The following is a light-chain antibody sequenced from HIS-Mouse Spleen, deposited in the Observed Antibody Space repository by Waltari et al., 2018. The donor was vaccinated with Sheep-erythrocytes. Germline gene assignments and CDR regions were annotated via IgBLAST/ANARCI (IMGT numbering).Light chain of an antibody. Sequence: QSALTQPRSVSGSPGQSVTISCPGTRRDVGGYNNVSWYQQHPGKAPKLMIYDVSKRPSGVPDRFSGSKSGNTASLTISGLQAEDEADYYCCSYAGSYTLVFGGGTKLTVL. CDR1: RRDVGGYNN. J-gene: IGLJ2*01. CDR2: DVS. CDR3: CSYAGSYTLV. V-gene: IGLV2-11*01.